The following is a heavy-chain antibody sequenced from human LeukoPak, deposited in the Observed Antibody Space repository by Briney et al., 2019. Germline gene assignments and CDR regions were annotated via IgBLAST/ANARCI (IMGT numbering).Heavy chain of an antibody. CDR3: ARGYSSTHVRN. V-gene: IGHV4-59*01. D-gene: IGHD6-13*01. CDR1: GGSISSYY. Sequence: PSVTLSLTCTVTGGSISSYYWSWIRQPPGKGLEWIGYIYYSGSTNYNPSLKSRVTISVDTSKNQFSLKLSSLTSADTAVYYCARGYSSTHVRNGGKGPLVTVPS. CDR2: IYYSGST. J-gene: IGHJ4*02.